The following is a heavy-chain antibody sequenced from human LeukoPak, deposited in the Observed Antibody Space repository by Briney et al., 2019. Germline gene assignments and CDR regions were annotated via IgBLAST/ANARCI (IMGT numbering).Heavy chain of an antibody. CDR1: GYTFTGYY. Sequence: ASVKVSCKASGYTFTGYYMHWVRQAPGQGLEWMGWINPNSGGTNYAQKFQGRVTMTRDTSISTDYMELSRLRSDDTAVYYCARGWDGYPGDDYWGQGTLVTVSS. CDR3: ARGWDGYPGDDY. V-gene: IGHV1-2*02. CDR2: INPNSGGT. D-gene: IGHD5-24*01. J-gene: IGHJ4*02.